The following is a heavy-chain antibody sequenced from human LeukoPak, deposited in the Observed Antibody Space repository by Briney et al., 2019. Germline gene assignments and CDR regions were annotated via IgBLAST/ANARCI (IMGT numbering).Heavy chain of an antibody. CDR2: IIPIFGTA. CDR1: GGTFSSYA. J-gene: IGHJ4*02. V-gene: IGHV1-69*13. D-gene: IGHD4-23*01. CDR3: ARGAFYGGNPEGFDY. Sequence: ASVKVSCKASGGTFSSYAISWVRQAPGQGLEWMGGIIPIFGTANYAQKLQGRVTITADESTSTAYMELSSLRSEDTAVYYCARGAFYGGNPEGFDYWGQGTLVTVSS.